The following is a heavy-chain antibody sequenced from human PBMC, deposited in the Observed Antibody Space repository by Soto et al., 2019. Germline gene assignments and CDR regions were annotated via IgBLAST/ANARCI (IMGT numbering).Heavy chain of an antibody. CDR2: ITRSSDYI. D-gene: IGHD3-16*01. V-gene: IGHV3-21*01. CDR1: GFSFSSYT. Sequence: PGGSLRLSCAASGFSFSSYTMNWVRQAPGKGLEWVSSITRSSDYIFYADSVKGRFTISRDNAKNSLYLQVNNLRAEDTAVYYCARVRGEYRDYWGQGTLVTVSS. J-gene: IGHJ4*02. CDR3: ARVRGEYRDY.